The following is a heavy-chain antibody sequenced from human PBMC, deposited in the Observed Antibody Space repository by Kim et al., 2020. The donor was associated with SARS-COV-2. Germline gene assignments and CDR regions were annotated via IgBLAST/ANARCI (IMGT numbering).Heavy chain of an antibody. D-gene: IGHD6-19*01. CDR3: ARESDVAGNDY. CDR1: GFTFSSYE. CDR2: ISPSGSTI. J-gene: IGHJ4*02. Sequence: GGSLRLSCAASGFTFSSYEMNWVRQAPGKGLEWVSYISPSGSTIKYADSVKGRFTLSRDNAKNSLSLQMNSLRAEDTAVYYCARESDVAGNDYWGQGTLV. V-gene: IGHV3-48*03.